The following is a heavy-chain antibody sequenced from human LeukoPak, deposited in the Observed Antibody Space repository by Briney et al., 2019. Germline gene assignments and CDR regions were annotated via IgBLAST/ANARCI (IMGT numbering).Heavy chain of an antibody. Sequence: PSETLSLTCAVYGGSFSGYYWSWIRQPPGKGLEWIGEINHSGSTNYNPSLKSQVTISVDTSKNQFSLKLSSVTAADTAVYYCARDGYSGYDFDYWGQGTLVTVSS. J-gene: IGHJ4*02. CDR2: INHSGST. V-gene: IGHV4-34*01. CDR1: GGSFSGYY. CDR3: ARDGYSGYDFDY. D-gene: IGHD5-12*01.